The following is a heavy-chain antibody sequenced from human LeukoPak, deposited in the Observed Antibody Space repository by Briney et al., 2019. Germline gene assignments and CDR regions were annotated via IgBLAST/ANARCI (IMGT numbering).Heavy chain of an antibody. J-gene: IGHJ1*01. CDR3: ALSVWAAEYFQQ. CDR1: GGSFSDY. D-gene: IGHD1-26*01. CDR2: INHSGST. V-gene: IGHV4-34*01. Sequence: SETLSLTCAVYGGSFSDYWSWIRQPPGKGLEWIGEINHSGSTNYNPSLKSRVTISVDTSKNQFSLNVSSVTAADTAVYYCALSVWAAEYFQQWGQGTLVTVSS.